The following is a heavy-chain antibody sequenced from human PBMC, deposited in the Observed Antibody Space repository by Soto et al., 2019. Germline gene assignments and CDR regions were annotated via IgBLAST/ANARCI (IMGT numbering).Heavy chain of an antibody. CDR2: ISGTASRP. D-gene: IGHD3-9*01. CDR1: GFTPTTTP. CDR3: ATSFRYFDN. J-gene: IGHJ4*02. Sequence: EVELLESGGGLVLPGGSLRLSCAGSGFTPTTTPLSWVRQPPGKGLEWVTTISGTASRPYYVDSVTGRFFISSDNAKNTVTLHMNNLTLDDTAVYYCATSFRYFDNWGQGTRVTVAS. V-gene: IGHV3-23*01.